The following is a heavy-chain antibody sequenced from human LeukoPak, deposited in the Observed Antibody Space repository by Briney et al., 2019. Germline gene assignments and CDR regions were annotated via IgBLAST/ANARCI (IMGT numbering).Heavy chain of an antibody. CDR3: AKDFGWPFDY. V-gene: IGHV3-23*01. D-gene: IGHD6-19*01. CDR2: TSGNGAKT. J-gene: IGHJ4*02. Sequence: GGSLRLSCAASGFTFSSYWMNRARQAPGKGLEWVSATSGNGAKTYYADSVRGRFTISRDNSKNTLYLQMNSLRAEDTAVYYCAKDFGWPFDYWGQGTLVTVSS. CDR1: GFTFSSYW.